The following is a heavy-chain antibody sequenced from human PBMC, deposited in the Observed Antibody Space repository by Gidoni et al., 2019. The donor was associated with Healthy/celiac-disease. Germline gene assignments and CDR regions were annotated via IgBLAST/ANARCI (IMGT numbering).Heavy chain of an antibody. CDR2: IYTSGST. D-gene: IGHD6-19*01. CDR3: ARSKAAVAGKVIDY. CDR1: GGSISSGSYY. V-gene: IGHV4-61*02. Sequence: QVQLQESGPGLVKPSQTLSLTCTVSGGSISSGSYYWSWIRQPAGKGLEWIGRIYTSGSTNYNPSLKSRVTISVDTSKNQFSLKLSSVTAADTAVYYCARSKAAVAGKVIDYWGQGTLVTVSS. J-gene: IGHJ4*02.